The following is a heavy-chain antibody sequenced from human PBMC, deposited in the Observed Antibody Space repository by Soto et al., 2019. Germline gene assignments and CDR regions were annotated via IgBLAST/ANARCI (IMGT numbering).Heavy chain of an antibody. J-gene: IGHJ6*02. CDR1: GVSFSGYY. V-gene: IGHV4-34*01. CDR2: INHSGST. Sequence: SETLSLTCAVYGVSFSGYYWSWIRQPPGKGLEWIGEINHSGSTNYNPSLKSRVTISVDTSKNQFSLKLSSVTAADTAVYYCARTRKHPGYYYYGMDVWGQGTTVT. CDR3: ARTRKHPGYYYYGMDV.